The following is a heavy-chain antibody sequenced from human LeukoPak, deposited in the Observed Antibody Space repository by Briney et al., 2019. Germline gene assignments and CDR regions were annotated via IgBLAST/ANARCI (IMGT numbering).Heavy chain of an antibody. J-gene: IGHJ6*04. V-gene: IGHV3-74*01. CDR1: GFTVSSNY. CDR3: ARGGARYFNGMDV. CDR2: INSDVSST. Sequence: GGSLRLSCAASGFTVSSNYMSWVRQAPGKGLVWVSRINSDVSSTSYADSVKGRFTISRDNAKNTLFLQMNSLRAEDTAVYYCARGGARYFNGMDVWGKGTTVTVSS. D-gene: IGHD3-9*01.